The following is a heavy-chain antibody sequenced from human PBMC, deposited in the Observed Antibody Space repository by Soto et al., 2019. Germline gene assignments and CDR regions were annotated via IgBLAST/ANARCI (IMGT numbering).Heavy chain of an antibody. CDR3: ARTVTHYYYYMDV. V-gene: IGHV1-46*03. CDR2: INRSVRIT. CDR1: RYTFTSYY. D-gene: IGHD4-4*01. Sequence: SVKFSCKPSRYTFTSYYMHWVRQAPGQVLEWIVIINRSVRITSYXXTYQGRIXXTRETSRTIVXMELRXLRSEDTGVYYCARTVTHYYYYMDVWGKGTTVTVSS. J-gene: IGHJ6*03.